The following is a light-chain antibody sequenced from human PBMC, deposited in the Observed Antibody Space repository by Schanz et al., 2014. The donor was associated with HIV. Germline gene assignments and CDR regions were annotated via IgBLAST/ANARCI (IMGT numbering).Light chain of an antibody. CDR1: SSDVGTYNY. J-gene: IGLJ2*01. CDR3: TSYTTRSTVL. Sequence: QSALTQPASVSGSPGQSITISCTGTSSDVGTYNYVSWYQQHPGKAPKLIIYNVSSRPSGLSNRFSGSKSGNTASLTISGLQAEDEADYYCTSYTTRSTVLFGGGTKLTVL. V-gene: IGLV2-14*03. CDR2: NVS.